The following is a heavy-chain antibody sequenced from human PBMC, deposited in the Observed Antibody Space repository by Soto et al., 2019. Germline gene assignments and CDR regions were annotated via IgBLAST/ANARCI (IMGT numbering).Heavy chain of an antibody. CDR2: ISSSSSYI. V-gene: IGHV3-21*01. CDR3: ARAGGAAFYI. Sequence: PGGSLRLSCAASGFTFSSYSMNWVRQAPGKGLEWVSSISSSSSYIYYADSVKGRFTISRDNAKNSLYLQMNSLRAEDTAVYSCARAGGAAFYIWGQGKMVPVSS. J-gene: IGHJ3*02. CDR1: GFTFSSYS.